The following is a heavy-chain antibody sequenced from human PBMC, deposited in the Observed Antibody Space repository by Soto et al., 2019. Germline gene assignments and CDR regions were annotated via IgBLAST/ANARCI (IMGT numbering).Heavy chain of an antibody. V-gene: IGHV3-23*01. CDR3: ARGRYYDGPQDL. CDR2: VTATAESA. CDR1: GFNFDAYA. D-gene: IGHD3-10*01. Sequence: PGGSLRLSCTPFGFNFDAYAMSWVRQAPGKGLEWVSAVTATAESAYYTDSVRGRFIITRDNSDNMLYLQMSSLRVEDTAIYFFARGRYYDGPQDLWGGETKVTVSS. J-gene: IGHJ2*01.